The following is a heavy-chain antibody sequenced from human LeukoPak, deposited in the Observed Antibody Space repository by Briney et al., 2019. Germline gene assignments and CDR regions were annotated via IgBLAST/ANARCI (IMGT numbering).Heavy chain of an antibody. Sequence: PGGSLRLSCAASGFTFGIYAMNWVRQAPGKGLEWVSYIGPSGSNIYYADSVKGRFTISRDNAKNSLYLQMNSLRAEDTAVYYCARDEENSPFDYWGQGTLVTVSS. CDR1: GFTFGIYA. CDR2: IGPSGSNI. CDR3: ARDEENSPFDY. J-gene: IGHJ4*02. D-gene: IGHD2-21*01. V-gene: IGHV3-21*05.